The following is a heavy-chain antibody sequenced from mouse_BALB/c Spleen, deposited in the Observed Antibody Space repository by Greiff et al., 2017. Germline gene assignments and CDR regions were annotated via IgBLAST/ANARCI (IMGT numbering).Heavy chain of an antibody. CDR3: ANYDGGFAY. D-gene: IGHD2-4*01. Sequence: VQVVESGPGLVAPSQSLSITCTVSGFSLTSYGVHWVRQPPGKGLEWLGVIWAGGSTNYNSALMSRLSISKDNSKSQVFLKLNSLQTDDTATYYCANYDGGFAYWGQGTLVTVSA. V-gene: IGHV2-9*02. J-gene: IGHJ3*01. CDR2: IWAGGST. CDR1: GFSLTSYG.